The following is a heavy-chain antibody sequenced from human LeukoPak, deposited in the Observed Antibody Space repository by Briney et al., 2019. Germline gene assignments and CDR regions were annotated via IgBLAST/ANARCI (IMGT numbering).Heavy chain of an antibody. D-gene: IGHD2-2*01. CDR2: IYYSGST. CDR1: GGSISSYY. CDR3: ARGDCSSTICYSPMDV. J-gene: IGHJ6*03. V-gene: IGHV4-59*08. Sequence: SETLSLTCTVSGGSISSYYWSWLRQPPGKGLEWIAYIYYSGSTNYNPSLKSRGTISLDTSKNQFSLKGNSVTAADTAVYYCARGDCSSTICYSPMDVWGKGTTVTVSS.